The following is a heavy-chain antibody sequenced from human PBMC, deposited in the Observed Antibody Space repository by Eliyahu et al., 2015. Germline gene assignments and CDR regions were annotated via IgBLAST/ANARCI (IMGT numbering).Heavy chain of an antibody. J-gene: IGHJ4*02. Sequence: QVQLQESGPGLVKPSETLSLTCSVSGGSMTGYYWSWIRQPPGKGLEWIGYIYYSGSTNYNPSLMSRVTISVDTSKNQFSLKLSSVTAADTAVYYCARHVSSGWDYWGQGTLVTVSS. CDR1: GGSMTGYY. D-gene: IGHD6-19*01. CDR3: ARHVSSGWDY. V-gene: IGHV4-59*08. CDR2: IYYSGST.